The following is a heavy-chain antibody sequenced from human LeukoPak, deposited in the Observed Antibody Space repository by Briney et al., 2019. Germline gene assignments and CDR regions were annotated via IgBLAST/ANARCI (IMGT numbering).Heavy chain of an antibody. J-gene: IGHJ5*02. CDR3: ARSDVGATGGWFDP. V-gene: IGHV4-39*01. D-gene: IGHD1-26*01. Sequence: KPSETLSLTCTVSGGSISSSSYYWGWIRQPPGKGLEWIGSIYYSGSTYYNPSLKSRVTISVDTSKNQFSLKLSSVTAADTTVYYCARSDVGATGGWFDPWGQGTLVTVSS. CDR1: GGSISSSSYY. CDR2: IYYSGST.